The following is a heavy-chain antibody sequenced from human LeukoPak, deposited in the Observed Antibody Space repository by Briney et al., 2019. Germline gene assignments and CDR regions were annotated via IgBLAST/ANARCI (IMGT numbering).Heavy chain of an antibody. CDR3: ARWGLVTPGTYYYYYMDV. CDR2: INAYNGDT. J-gene: IGHJ6*03. CDR1: GYTFTNYG. D-gene: IGHD3/OR15-3a*01. Sequence: ASVKVSCKASGYTFTNYGVSWVRQAPGQGLEWMGWINAYNGDTHYAQNLQGRLTMTTDTSTSMAFMELRSLRPDDTAVYFCARWGLVTPGTYYYYYMDVWGRGTTVTVSS. V-gene: IGHV1-18*01.